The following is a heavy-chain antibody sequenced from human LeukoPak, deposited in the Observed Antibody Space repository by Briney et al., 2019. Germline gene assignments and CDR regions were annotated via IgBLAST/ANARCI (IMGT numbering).Heavy chain of an antibody. Sequence: GGSLRLSCAASGFTVSSNYMSWVRQAPGKGLEWVSVIYSGGRTYYADSVKGRFTISRDNSKNTLYLQMNSLRSDDSAVYYCAKSVAASYYYMDVWGKGTTVTVSS. CDR1: GFTVSSNY. J-gene: IGHJ6*03. CDR2: IYSGGRT. V-gene: IGHV3-53*01. D-gene: IGHD6-19*01. CDR3: AKSVAASYYYMDV.